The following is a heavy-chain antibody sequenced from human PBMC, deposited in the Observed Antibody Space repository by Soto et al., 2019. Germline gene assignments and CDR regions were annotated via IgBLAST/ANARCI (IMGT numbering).Heavy chain of an antibody. D-gene: IGHD6-19*01. CDR2: IYYSGST. Sequence: SETLSLTCTVSGGSISSYYWSWIRQPPGKGLEWIGYIYYSGSTNYNPALKSRVTISVDTSKNQFSLKLSSVTAADTAVYYCARVAVAGFDYWGQGTLVTVSS. CDR1: GGSISSYY. V-gene: IGHV4-59*08. J-gene: IGHJ4*02. CDR3: ARVAVAGFDY.